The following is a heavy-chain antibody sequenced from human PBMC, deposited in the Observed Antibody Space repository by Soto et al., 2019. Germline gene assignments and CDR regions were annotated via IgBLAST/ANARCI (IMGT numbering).Heavy chain of an antibody. CDR3: AGSDSSGWFLFSWFDP. V-gene: IGHV3-30-3*01. CDR1: GFTFSSYA. CDR2: ISYDGSNK. D-gene: IGHD6-19*01. Sequence: LRLSCAASGFTFSSYAMHWVRQAPGKGLEWVAVISYDGSNKYYADSVKGRFTISRDNSKNTLYLQMNSLRAEDTAVYYCAGSDSSGWFLFSWFDPWGQGTLVTVSS. J-gene: IGHJ5*02.